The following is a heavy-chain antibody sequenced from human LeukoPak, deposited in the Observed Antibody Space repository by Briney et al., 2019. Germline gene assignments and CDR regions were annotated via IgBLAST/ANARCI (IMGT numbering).Heavy chain of an antibody. J-gene: IGHJ4*02. CDR2: INPNSGGT. Sequence: ASVKVSCKASGYTFTGYYMHWVRQAPGQGLEWMGWINPNSGGTNYAQKFQGRVTMTRDTSISTAYMELSRLRSDDTAVYYCVRDLAIAAAGEYWGQGTLVTVSS. V-gene: IGHV1-2*02. CDR1: GYTFTGYY. D-gene: IGHD6-13*01. CDR3: VRDLAIAAAGEY.